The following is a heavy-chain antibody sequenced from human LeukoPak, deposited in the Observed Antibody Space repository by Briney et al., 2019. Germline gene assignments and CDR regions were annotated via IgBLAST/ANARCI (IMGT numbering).Heavy chain of an antibody. V-gene: IGHV3-23*01. D-gene: IGHD3-10*01. CDR2: ISGSGGST. CDR3: AKDRGIISDY. Sequence: GGSLRLSCAASGFKFETYNFNWVRQAPGKGLEWVSAISGSGGSTYYADSVRGRFTISRDNSKNTLYLQMNSLRAEDTAVYYCAKDRGIISDYWGQGTLVTVSS. J-gene: IGHJ4*02. CDR1: GFKFETYN.